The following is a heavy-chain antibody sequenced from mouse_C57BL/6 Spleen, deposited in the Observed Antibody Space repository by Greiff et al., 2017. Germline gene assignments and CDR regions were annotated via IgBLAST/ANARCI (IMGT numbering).Heavy chain of an antibody. Sequence: EVMLVESEGGLVQPGSSMKLSCTASGFTFSDYYMAWVRQVPEKGLEWVANINYDGSSTYYLDSLKSRFIISRDNAKNILYLQMSSLKSEDTATYYCAKEGYGNWYFDVWGTGTTVTVSS. CDR3: AKEGYGNWYFDV. V-gene: IGHV5-16*01. CDR1: GFTFSDYY. CDR2: INYDGSST. J-gene: IGHJ1*03. D-gene: IGHD2-1*01.